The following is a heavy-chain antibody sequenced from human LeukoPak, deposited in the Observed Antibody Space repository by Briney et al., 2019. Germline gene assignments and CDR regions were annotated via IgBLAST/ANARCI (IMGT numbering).Heavy chain of an antibody. J-gene: IGHJ4*02. CDR2: IYYSGST. CDR3: ARYREVGATVDY. CDR1: GGSISSSSYY. V-gene: IGHV4-39*01. D-gene: IGHD1-26*01. Sequence: SETLSLTCTVSGGSISSSSYYCGWIRQPPGKGLEWIGSIYYSGSTYYNPSLKSRVTISVDTSKNQFSLTLSSVTAADTAVYYCARYREVGATVDYWGQGTLVTVSS.